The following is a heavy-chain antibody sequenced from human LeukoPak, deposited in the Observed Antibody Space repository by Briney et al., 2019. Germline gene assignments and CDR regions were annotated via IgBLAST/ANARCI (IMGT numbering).Heavy chain of an antibody. J-gene: IGHJ4*02. CDR3: AKDIAAFCGGDCYHKGFDY. Sequence: GGSLRLSCAASGFTFSSYGMHWVRQAPGKGLEWVAVISYDGSNTYYADSVKGRFTFSRDNSKNTLYLQMNSLRAEDTAVYYCAKDIAAFCGGDCYHKGFDYWGQGTLVTVSS. D-gene: IGHD2-21*02. V-gene: IGHV3-30*18. CDR1: GFTFSSYG. CDR2: ISYDGSNT.